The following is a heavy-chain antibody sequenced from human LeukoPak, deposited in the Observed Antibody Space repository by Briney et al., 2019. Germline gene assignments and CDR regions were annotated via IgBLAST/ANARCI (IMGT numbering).Heavy chain of an antibody. Sequence: SETLSLTCTVSGGSISSYYWSWIRQPPGKGLEWIGYIYYSGSTNYNPSLKSRVTMSLDTSKNQFSLRLTSVTAADTAVYYCARGFDSKSTYFDYWGQGTLVTVSS. V-gene: IGHV4-59*01. CDR1: GGSISSYY. J-gene: IGHJ4*02. D-gene: IGHD5-12*01. CDR3: ARGFDSKSTYFDY. CDR2: IYYSGST.